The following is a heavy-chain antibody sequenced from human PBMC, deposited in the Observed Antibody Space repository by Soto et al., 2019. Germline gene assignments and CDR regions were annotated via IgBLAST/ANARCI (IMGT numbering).Heavy chain of an antibody. V-gene: IGHV1-69*01. D-gene: IGHD3-10*01. Sequence: QVQLVQSGAEVKRPGSSVKVSCKASGDMFRNSAFTWVRQAPGQGLAWMGVIIPLFRKTDVAQNFQGRVTFTADESTSSLYMEVSSLTSEDTAVYYCARARLSNGDPNSYFFYGLDVWGQGTTITVSS. CDR1: GDMFRNSA. CDR2: IIPLFRKT. CDR3: ARARLSNGDPNSYFFYGLDV. J-gene: IGHJ6*02.